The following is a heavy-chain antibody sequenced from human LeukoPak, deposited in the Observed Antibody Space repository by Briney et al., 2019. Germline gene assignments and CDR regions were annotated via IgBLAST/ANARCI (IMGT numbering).Heavy chain of an antibody. CDR2: INGGST. D-gene: IGHD6-19*01. Sequence: GGSLRLSCAASGFTFSSDAMSWVRQAPGKGLEWVSAINGGSTHYAGSVKGRFTISRDNSKNTLFLQMNSLRAEDTAVYFCAKCRRYTSGWSNWLDPWGQGTQVTVSS. CDR3: AKCRRYTSGWSNWLDP. V-gene: IGHV3-23*01. CDR1: GFTFSSDA. J-gene: IGHJ5*02.